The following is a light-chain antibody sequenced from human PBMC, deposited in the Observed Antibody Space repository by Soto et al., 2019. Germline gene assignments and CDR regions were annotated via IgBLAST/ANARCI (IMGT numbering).Light chain of an antibody. CDR2: EAS. Sequence: EIVLTQSPATLSSFPGDRVTLSCRASQTVSSSLAWYQQKPGQAPRLLIYEASNRATGIPARFSGSGSGADFTLTISSLEPEDFALYYCQQHINWPLTFGGGTKVDIK. V-gene: IGKV3-11*01. J-gene: IGKJ4*01. CDR1: QTVSSS. CDR3: QQHINWPLT.